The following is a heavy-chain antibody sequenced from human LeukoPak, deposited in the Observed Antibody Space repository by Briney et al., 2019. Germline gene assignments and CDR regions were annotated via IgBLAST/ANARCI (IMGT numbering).Heavy chain of an antibody. V-gene: IGHV3-23*01. D-gene: IGHD2-21*02. CDR1: GFTFSSYA. CDR2: ISGSGGST. Sequence: GGSLRLSCAASGFTFSSYAMSWVRQAPRKGLEWVSAISGSGGSTYYADSVKGRFTISRDNSKNTLYLQMNSLRAEDTAVYYCAKNCGGDCYSGDFDHWGQGTLVTVSS. CDR3: AKNCGGDCYSGDFDH. J-gene: IGHJ4*02.